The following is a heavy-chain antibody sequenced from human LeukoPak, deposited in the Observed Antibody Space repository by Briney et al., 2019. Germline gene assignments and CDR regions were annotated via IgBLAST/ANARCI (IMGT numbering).Heavy chain of an antibody. D-gene: IGHD3-10*01. J-gene: IGHJ5*02. CDR1: GYNFTRYW. CDR2: IYPGASDT. Sequence: GESPKISCKGSGYNFTRYWIGWGRQMPGKSLEWMGIIYPGASDTKYSPSFQGQVPISADKSISTAYLQWSSLKASDTAMYYCARSLMVRGVIRWFDPWGQGTLVTVSS. V-gene: IGHV5-51*01. CDR3: ARSLMVRGVIRWFDP.